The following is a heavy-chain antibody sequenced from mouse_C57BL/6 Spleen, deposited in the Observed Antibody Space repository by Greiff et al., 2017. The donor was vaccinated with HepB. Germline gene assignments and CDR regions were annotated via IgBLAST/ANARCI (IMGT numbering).Heavy chain of an antibody. CDR2: IYPGDGDT. V-gene: IGHV1-82*01. Sequence: VKLMESGPELVKPGASVKISCKASGYAFSSSWMNWVKQRPGKGLEWIGRIYPGDGDTNYNGKFKGKATLTADKSSSTAYMQLSSLTSEDSAVYFCARSSSGYWGYWGQGTTLTVSS. J-gene: IGHJ2*01. D-gene: IGHD3-2*02. CDR3: ARSSSGYWGY. CDR1: GYAFSSSW.